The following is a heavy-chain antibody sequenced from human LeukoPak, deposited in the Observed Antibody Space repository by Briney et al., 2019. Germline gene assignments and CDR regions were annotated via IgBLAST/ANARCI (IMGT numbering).Heavy chain of an antibody. J-gene: IGHJ4*02. Sequence: PSETLSLTCTVSGGSISSYYWSWIRQRPGTGLEWIGNIYYSGSTNYNPSLKSRVTISVDTSKNQFSLKLSSVTAADTAVYYCARVEIRYSGSYLYYFDYWGQGTLVTVSS. CDR3: ARVEIRYSGSYLYYFDY. CDR1: GGSISSYY. D-gene: IGHD1-26*01. V-gene: IGHV4-59*01. CDR2: IYYSGST.